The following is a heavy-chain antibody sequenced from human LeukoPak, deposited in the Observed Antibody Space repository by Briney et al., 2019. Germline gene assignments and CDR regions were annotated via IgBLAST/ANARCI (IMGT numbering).Heavy chain of an antibody. Sequence: PSETLSLTCAGYGGSFSGYYWSWIRQPPGKGLEWIGEINHSGSTNYSPSLKSRVTISVDTSKNQFSLKLSSVTAADTAVYYCARVLRRDGYNSWFDPWGQGTLVTVSS. CDR1: GGSFSGYY. D-gene: IGHD5-12*01. V-gene: IGHV4-34*01. CDR2: INHSGST. CDR3: ARVLRRDGYNSWFDP. J-gene: IGHJ5*02.